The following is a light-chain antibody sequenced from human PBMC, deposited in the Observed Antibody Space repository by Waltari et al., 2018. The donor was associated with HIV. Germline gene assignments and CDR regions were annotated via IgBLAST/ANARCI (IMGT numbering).Light chain of an antibody. CDR3: AAWDDSLNGYV. Sequence: QSVLTQPPSVSEAPRQRVTISCSGSNSNIGNTAVNWYQHLPGKAPKLLIYYDNLLPSGGSDRFSGSKSGTSASLAISGLQSEDEADYYCAAWDDSLNGYVFGTGTKVTVL. J-gene: IGLJ1*01. V-gene: IGLV1-36*01. CDR1: NSNIGNTA. CDR2: YDN.